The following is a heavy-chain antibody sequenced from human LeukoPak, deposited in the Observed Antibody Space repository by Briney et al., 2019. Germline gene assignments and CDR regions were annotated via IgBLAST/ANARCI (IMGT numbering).Heavy chain of an antibody. D-gene: IGHD2-2*01. V-gene: IGHV3-64*01. CDR1: GFTFSSHP. J-gene: IGHJ4*02. Sequence: GGSLRLSCAASGFTFSSHPMHWVRRAPGKGLEYVSAISGNGIDTWYINSVKGRFIISRDNSKNTVYLQMGSLRGEDTAVYYCASAGERSTSGSIDYWGQGTLVTVSS. CDR3: ASAGERSTSGSIDY. CDR2: ISGNGIDT.